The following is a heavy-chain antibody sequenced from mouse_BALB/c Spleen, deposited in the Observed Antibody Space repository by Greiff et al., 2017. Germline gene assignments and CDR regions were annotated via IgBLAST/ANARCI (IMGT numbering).Heavy chain of an antibody. Sequence: VMLVESGPGLVAPSQSLSITCTVSGFSLTSYGVHWVRQPPGKGLEWLGVIWAGGSTNYNSALMSRLSISKDNSKSQVFLKMNSLQTDDTAMYYCARVGDYDGYYAMDYWGQGTSVTVSS. CDR1: GFSLTSYG. J-gene: IGHJ4*01. CDR3: ARVGDYDGYYAMDY. V-gene: IGHV2-9*02. CDR2: IWAGGST. D-gene: IGHD2-4*01.